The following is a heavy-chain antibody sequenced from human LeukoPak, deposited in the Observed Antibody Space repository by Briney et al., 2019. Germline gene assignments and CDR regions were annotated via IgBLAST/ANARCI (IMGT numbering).Heavy chain of an antibody. J-gene: IGHJ4*02. Sequence: GGTLRLSCAASGFTFSSYAMSWVRQAPGKGLEWVSAISGSGGSTYYADSVEGRFTISRDNSKNTLYLQMNSLRAEDTAVYYCAKIEVAAAGGTFDYLGQGTLVTVSS. D-gene: IGHD6-13*01. V-gene: IGHV3-23*01. CDR1: GFTFSSYA. CDR2: ISGSGGST. CDR3: AKIEVAAAGGTFDY.